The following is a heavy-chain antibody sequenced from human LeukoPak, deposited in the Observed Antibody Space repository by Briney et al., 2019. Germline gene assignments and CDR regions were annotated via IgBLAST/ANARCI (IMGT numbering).Heavy chain of an antibody. J-gene: IGHJ4*02. CDR2: ISDIGSI. Sequence: PSETLSLTCTVSGGSISSYYWSWVRQPPGKGLEWIAYISDIGSINYNPSLKSRVTISLDTSKNQFSLKLSSVTAADTAVYYCAGHHPRNTVDFWGQGTLVTVSS. V-gene: IGHV4-59*08. CDR1: GGSISSYY. D-gene: IGHD2/OR15-2a*01. CDR3: AGHHPRNTVDF.